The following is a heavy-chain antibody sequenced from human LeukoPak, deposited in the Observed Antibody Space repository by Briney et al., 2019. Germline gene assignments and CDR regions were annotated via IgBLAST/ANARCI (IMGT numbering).Heavy chain of an antibody. J-gene: IGHJ4*02. CDR1: GFTVSSNY. CDR3: TRGGCSSTSCSPVDY. D-gene: IGHD2-2*01. V-gene: IGHV3-53*01. CDR2: IYSDGRT. Sequence: PGGSLRLSCAASGFTVSSNYMNWVRQAPGKGLEWVSVIYSDGRTYYADSVKGRFTISRDNSKNTLYLQMNSLRAEDTAVYYCTRGGCSSTSCSPVDYWGQGTLVTVSS.